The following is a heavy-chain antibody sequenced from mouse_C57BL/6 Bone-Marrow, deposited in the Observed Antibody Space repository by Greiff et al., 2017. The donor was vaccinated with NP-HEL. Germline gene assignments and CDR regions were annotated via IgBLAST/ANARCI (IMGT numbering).Heavy chain of an antibody. CDR1: GYTFTDYY. J-gene: IGHJ2*01. CDR2: IYPGSGNT. V-gene: IGHV1-76*01. CDR3: AARQGY. Sequence: QVQLQQSGAELVRPGASVKLSCKASGYTFTDYYINWVKQRPGQGLEWIARIYPGSGNTYYNEKFKGKATLTAEKSSSTAYMQLSSLTSEDSAVYFCAARQGYWGQGTTLTVSS. D-gene: IGHD2-12*01.